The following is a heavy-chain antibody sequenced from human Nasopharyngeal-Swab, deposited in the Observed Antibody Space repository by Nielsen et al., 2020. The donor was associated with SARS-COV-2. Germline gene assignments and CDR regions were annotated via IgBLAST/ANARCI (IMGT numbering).Heavy chain of an antibody. Sequence: WIRQPPGKGLEWIGEINHSGSTNYNPSLKSRVTISVDTSKNQSSLKLSSVTAADTAVYYCARGGPLLRYFPRNWFDPWGQGTLVAVSS. CDR2: INHSGST. J-gene: IGHJ5*02. CDR3: ARGGPLLRYFPRNWFDP. V-gene: IGHV4-34*01. D-gene: IGHD3-9*01.